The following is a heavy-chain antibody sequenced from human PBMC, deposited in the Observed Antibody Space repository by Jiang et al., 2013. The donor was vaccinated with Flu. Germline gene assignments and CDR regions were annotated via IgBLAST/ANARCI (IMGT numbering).Heavy chain of an antibody. CDR1: GASITSHY. Sequence: LLKPSETLSLTCTVSGASITSHYWSWIRQPPGKGLEWIGNVFYSATTKYSPSLKSRVTISVDTSKNQFSLKLNSVTAADTAVYYCASPYSTGWYYSDNWGQGILVTVSS. CDR3: ASPYSTGWYYSDN. J-gene: IGHJ4*02. D-gene: IGHD6-19*01. CDR2: VFYSATT. V-gene: IGHV4-59*11.